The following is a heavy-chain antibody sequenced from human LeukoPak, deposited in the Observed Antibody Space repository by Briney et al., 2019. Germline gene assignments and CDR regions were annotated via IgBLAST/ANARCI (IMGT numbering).Heavy chain of an antibody. J-gene: IGHJ6*02. CDR1: GYTFTIYY. Sequence: GASVTVSVTSSGYTFTIYYMHWVRQAPGQGHERKGIINPSGGSTSYAHKFQGRVTMTRDASTSTVYMELSSLRSEDKAVYYCAREEKEGRYGGNAYYYYYYGMDGWGQGTTVTVAS. V-gene: IGHV1-46*01. CDR3: AREEKEGRYGGNAYYYYYYGMDG. CDR2: INPSGGST. D-gene: IGHD4-23*01.